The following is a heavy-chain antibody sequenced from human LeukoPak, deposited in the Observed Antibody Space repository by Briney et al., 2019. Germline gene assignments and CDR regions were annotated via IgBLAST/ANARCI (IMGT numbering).Heavy chain of an antibody. CDR3: ARVGYYESSGYYEY. Sequence: ASVKVSCKASGYTFTSYGISWVRQAPGQGLEWMGRINPNSGGTNYAQKFQGRVTMTRDTSISTVYMELSRLRSDDTAVYYCARVGYYESSGYYEYWGQGTLVTVSS. J-gene: IGHJ4*02. D-gene: IGHD3-22*01. V-gene: IGHV1-2*06. CDR1: GYTFTSYG. CDR2: INPNSGGT.